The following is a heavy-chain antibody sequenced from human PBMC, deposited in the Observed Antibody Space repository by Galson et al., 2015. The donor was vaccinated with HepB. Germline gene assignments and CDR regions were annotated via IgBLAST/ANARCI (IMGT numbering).Heavy chain of an antibody. CDR3: AKALSDGGSGWGDAFDI. D-gene: IGHD6-19*01. J-gene: IGHJ3*02. CDR1: GFTFDDYA. CDR2: ISWNSGSI. V-gene: IGHV3-9*01. Sequence: SLRLSCAASGFTFDDYAMHWVRQAPGKGLEWVSGISWNSGSIGYADSVKGRFTISRDNAKNSLYLQMNSLRAEDTALYYCAKALSDGGSGWGDAFDIWGQGTMVTVSS.